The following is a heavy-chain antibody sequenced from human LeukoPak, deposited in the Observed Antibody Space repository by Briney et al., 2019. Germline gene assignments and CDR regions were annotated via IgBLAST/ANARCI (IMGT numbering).Heavy chain of an antibody. D-gene: IGHD3-3*01. J-gene: IGHJ4*02. V-gene: IGHV4-59*01. CDR3: ARVIWSGYYTV. CDR1: GGSISSYY. Sequence: SETLSLTCTVSGGSISSYYWSWIRQPPGKGLEWIGYIYYSGSTNYNPSLKSRVTISVDTSKNQFSLKLSSVTAADTAVYYCARVIWSGYYTVWGQGTLVTVSS. CDR2: IYYSGST.